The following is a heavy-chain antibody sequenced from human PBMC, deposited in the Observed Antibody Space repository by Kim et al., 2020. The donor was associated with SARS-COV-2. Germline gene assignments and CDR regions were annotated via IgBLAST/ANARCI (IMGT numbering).Heavy chain of an antibody. J-gene: IGHJ3*02. CDR1: GFTFSSHW. D-gene: IGHD2-8*01. V-gene: IGHV3-7*01. CDR3: VRETFRTSNTPI. Sequence: GGSLRLSCAASGFTFSSHWMSWVRQVPGKGLEWVANIKQDGSETYYVDSVKGRFTISRDNAKNSLYLQMNSLTAEDTAVYYCVRETFRTSNTPIWGQGTMVTVSS. CDR2: IKQDGSET.